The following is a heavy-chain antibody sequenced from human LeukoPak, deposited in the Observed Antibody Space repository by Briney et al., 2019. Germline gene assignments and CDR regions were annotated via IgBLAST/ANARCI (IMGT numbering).Heavy chain of an antibody. J-gene: IGHJ4*02. Sequence: PPETLSLTCIISGGSISSYYWTWIRQPPGKGLEWIGNVYYSGRTNYNPSLESRVTISVDTSKNQFSLNLTSVTAADTAVYYCARQYSSSSYFDYWGQGTLVTVSS. V-gene: IGHV4-59*08. CDR1: GGSISSYY. CDR2: VYYSGRT. D-gene: IGHD6-6*01. CDR3: ARQYSSSSYFDY.